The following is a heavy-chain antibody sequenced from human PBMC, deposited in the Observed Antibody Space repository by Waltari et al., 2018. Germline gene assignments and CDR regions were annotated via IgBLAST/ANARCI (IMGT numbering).Heavy chain of an antibody. J-gene: IGHJ4*02. CDR3: AKGGRGGDQLGGY. CDR1: GFTFSSYG. Sequence: QVQLVESGGGVVQPGRSLRLSCAASGFTFSSYGMHWVRQAPGKGLGWVAVISYDGSNKYYADSVKGRFTISRDNSKNTLYLQMNSLRAEDTAVYYCAKGGRGGDQLGGYWGQGTLVTVSS. D-gene: IGHD3-16*01. V-gene: IGHV3-30*18. CDR2: ISYDGSNK.